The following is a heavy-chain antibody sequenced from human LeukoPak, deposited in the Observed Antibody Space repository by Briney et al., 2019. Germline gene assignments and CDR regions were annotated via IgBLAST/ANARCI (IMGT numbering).Heavy chain of an antibody. J-gene: IGHJ5*02. D-gene: IGHD3-22*01. CDR2: IYTSGST. CDR1: GGSISSYY. CDR3: ARDPHSSGYGLNWFDP. V-gene: IGHV4-4*07. Sequence: PSETLSLTFTVSGGSISSYYWRWIRQPAGKGLEWIGRIYTSGSTNYNPSLKSRVTMSVDTSKNQFSLKLSSVTAADTAVYYCARDPHSSGYGLNWFDPWGQGTLVTVSS.